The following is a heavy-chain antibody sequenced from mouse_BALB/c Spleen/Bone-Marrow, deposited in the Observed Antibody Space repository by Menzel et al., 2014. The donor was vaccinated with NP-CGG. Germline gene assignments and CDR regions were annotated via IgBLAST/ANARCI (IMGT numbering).Heavy chain of an antibody. D-gene: IGHD1-1*01. V-gene: IGHV14-3*02. Sequence: EVQLQESGAELVKPGASVKLSCTASGFNIKDTYMHWVKQRPEQGLEWIGRIDPANGNTKYDPKFQGKATITEETSSNAACLQLSSLSSEDSAVYYGASYYYGSSRFAYWGQRTLVTVSA. CDR2: IDPANGNT. CDR3: ASYYYGSSRFAY. CDR1: GFNIKDTY. J-gene: IGHJ3*01.